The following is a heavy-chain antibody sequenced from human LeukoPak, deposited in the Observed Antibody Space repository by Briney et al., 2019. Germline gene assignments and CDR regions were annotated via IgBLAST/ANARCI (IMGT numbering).Heavy chain of an antibody. Sequence: GASVKVSCKASGGTFSSFALSWVRQAPGQGLEWMGGFDPEDGETIYAQKFQGRVTMTEDTSTDTAYMELSSLRSEDTAVYYCAATPFDYWGQGTLVTVSS. J-gene: IGHJ4*02. CDR2: FDPEDGET. CDR1: GGTFSSFA. V-gene: IGHV1-24*01. D-gene: IGHD2-15*01. CDR3: AATPFDY.